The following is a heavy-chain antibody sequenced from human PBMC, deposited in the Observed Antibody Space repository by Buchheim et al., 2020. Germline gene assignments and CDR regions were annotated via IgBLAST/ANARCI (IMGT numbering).Heavy chain of an antibody. CDR1: GYNFPSYW. V-gene: IGHV5-51*03. D-gene: IGHD3-10*01. Sequence: EVQLVQSGAAVRKPGESLNISCKASGYNFPSYWIGWVRQMPGKGLEWMGIIYPDDSDTRYSPSFQGKVTISADKSINTAYLHWSSLQASDTAMYYCARSGMVRGVMGPFDYWGQETL. CDR2: IYPDDSDT. J-gene: IGHJ4*02. CDR3: ARSGMVRGVMGPFDY.